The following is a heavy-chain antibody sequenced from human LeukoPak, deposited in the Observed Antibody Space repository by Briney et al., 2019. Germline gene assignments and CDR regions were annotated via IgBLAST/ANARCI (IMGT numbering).Heavy chain of an antibody. CDR3: ARVKYMDIVATYAFDI. CDR2: INPNSGGT. Sequence: ASVKVSCKASGYTFTGYYMHWVRQAPGQGLEWMGWINPNSGGTNYAQKFQGRVTMTRDTSISTAYMELSRLRSDDTAVYYCARVKYMDIVATYAFDIWGQGTMVTVSS. D-gene: IGHD5-12*01. J-gene: IGHJ3*02. V-gene: IGHV1-2*02. CDR1: GYTFTGYY.